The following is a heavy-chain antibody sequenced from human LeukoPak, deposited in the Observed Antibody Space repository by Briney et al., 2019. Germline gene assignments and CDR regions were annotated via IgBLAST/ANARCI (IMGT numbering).Heavy chain of an antibody. Sequence: TLRLSCIVSGVTPSDFATSTGSHAPRQGLGWEGLVRSKAYGGTTEYAAFVKGRFTISRDDANNIAYLQMNSLKIKDAAVYFCTSAWGYYYDSSAYYYDYWGQGTLVTVSS. CDR3: TSAWGYYYDSSAYYYDY. D-gene: IGHD3-22*01. J-gene: IGHJ4*02. CDR1: GVTPSDFA. V-gene: IGHV3-49*04. CDR2: VRSKAYGGTT.